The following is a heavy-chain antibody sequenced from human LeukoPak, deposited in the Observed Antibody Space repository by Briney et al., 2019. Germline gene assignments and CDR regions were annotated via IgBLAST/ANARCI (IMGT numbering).Heavy chain of an antibody. D-gene: IGHD5-18*01. V-gene: IGHV1-18*01. CDR3: ARGVRTDTGIQLLFDY. CDR2: ISTYNGNT. Sequence: ASVKVSCTASGYTFTSYGISWVRQAPGQGLEWMGWISTYNGNTTYAQKLQGRVTMTTDTSTSTAYMELRSLRSDDTAVYYCARGVRTDTGIQLLFDYWGQGTLVTVSS. J-gene: IGHJ4*02. CDR1: GYTFTSYG.